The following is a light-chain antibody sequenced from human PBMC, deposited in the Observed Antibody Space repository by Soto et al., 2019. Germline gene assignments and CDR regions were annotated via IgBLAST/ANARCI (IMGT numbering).Light chain of an antibody. V-gene: IGKV1-5*01. CDR1: PSINNW. CDR3: QHYKSYSYT. CDR2: DAS. Sequence: DIQMTQSPSTLSASVGDRVTITCRASPSINNWLAWYQQKPGKAPKLLIYDASTLDIGVPSRFSGSGFGTEFSLTISSLQPDDFATFYCQHYKSYSYTFGQGTKLEVK. J-gene: IGKJ2*01.